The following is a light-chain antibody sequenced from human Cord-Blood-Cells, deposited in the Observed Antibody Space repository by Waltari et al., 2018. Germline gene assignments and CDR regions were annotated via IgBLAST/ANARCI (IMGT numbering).Light chain of an antibody. CDR2: YAS. CDR3: QQYYSTSYT. V-gene: IGKV1D-43*01. J-gene: IGKJ2*01. Sequence: IRMTQSPFSLSASVGDRVTITCWASQGISSYLAWYQQKPAKAPKLFIYYASSLQSVGPSRFSGSGSGTDYTLTISSLQPEDFATYYCQQYYSTSYTFGQGTKLEIK. CDR1: QGISSY.